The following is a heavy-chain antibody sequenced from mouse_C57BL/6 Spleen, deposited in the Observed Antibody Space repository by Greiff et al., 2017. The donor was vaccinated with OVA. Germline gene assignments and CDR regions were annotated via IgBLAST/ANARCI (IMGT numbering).Heavy chain of an antibody. D-gene: IGHD1-1*01. CDR2: IDPSDSYT. CDR1: GYTFTSYW. V-gene: IGHV1-50*01. Sequence: VQLQQPGAELVKPGASVKLSCKASGYTFTSYWMQWVKQRPGQGLEWIGEIDPSDSYTNYNQKFKGKATLTVDTSSSTAYMQLSSLTSEDSAVYYCARLITTVVATDDVWGTGTTVTVSS. CDR3: ARLITTVVATDDV. J-gene: IGHJ1*03.